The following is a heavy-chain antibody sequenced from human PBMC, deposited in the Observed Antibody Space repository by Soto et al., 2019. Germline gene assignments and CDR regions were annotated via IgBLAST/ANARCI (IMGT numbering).Heavy chain of an antibody. D-gene: IGHD3-22*01. CDR1: ADTFTSYY. Sequence: ASVKVSCKAPADTFTSYYIHWVRQAPGHGLEWMGIINPNGGSTRFAQTFQGRITMTTDTSTSTAYMELSSLRSEDTAVYYCAREIYDSSGTYFDYWGQGTLVTVSS. V-gene: IGHV1-46*01. CDR3: AREIYDSSGTYFDY. J-gene: IGHJ4*02. CDR2: INPNGGST.